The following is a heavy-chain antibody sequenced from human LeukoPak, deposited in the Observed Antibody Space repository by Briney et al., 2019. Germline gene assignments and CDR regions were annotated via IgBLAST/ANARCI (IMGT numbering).Heavy chain of an antibody. CDR1: GFTFSSYG. J-gene: IGHJ3*02. CDR2: ISYDGSNK. Sequence: GGSLRLSCAASGFTFSSYGMHWVRQAPGKGLEWVAVISYDGSNKYYADSVKGRFTISRDNSKNTLYLQMNSLRAEDTAVYYCTPNVFDAFDIWGQGTMVTVSS. V-gene: IGHV3-30*03. CDR3: TPNVFDAFDI. D-gene: IGHD1-1*01.